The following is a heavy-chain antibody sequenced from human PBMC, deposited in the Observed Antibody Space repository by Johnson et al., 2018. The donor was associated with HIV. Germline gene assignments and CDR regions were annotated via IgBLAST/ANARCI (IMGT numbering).Heavy chain of an antibody. Sequence: VQLVESGGGVVQPGRSLRLSRAASGFTFDDYTMHWVRQAPGKGLEWVSLISWNSGSIGYADSVKGRSTISRDNAKNSLYLQMNSLRAEDTALYYCAKGLGIHYFHAFDIWGQGTMVTVSS. CDR2: ISWNSGSI. D-gene: IGHD7-27*01. V-gene: IGHV3-9*01. CDR3: AKGLGIHYFHAFDI. J-gene: IGHJ3*02. CDR1: GFTFDDYT.